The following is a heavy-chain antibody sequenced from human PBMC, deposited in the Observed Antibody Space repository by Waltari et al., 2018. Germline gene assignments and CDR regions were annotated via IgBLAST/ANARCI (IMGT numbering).Heavy chain of an antibody. CDR3: ARYGEVPPNYFFDF. J-gene: IGHJ4*01. CDR2: IHYDGST. V-gene: IGHV4-34*01. Sequence: QVQLHQWGAGLLKPSEPLSLTCAVSGESSSVYFWSWIRQPPGKGLEWLGAIHYDGSTNYKPSLKSRLSLSVDTTKKHFSLRLTSVTAADTGMYFCARYGEVPPNYFFDFWGQGIRVTVSS. D-gene: IGHD2-21*01. CDR1: GESSSVYF.